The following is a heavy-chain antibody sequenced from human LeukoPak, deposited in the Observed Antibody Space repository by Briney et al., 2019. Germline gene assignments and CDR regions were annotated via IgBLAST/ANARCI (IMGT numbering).Heavy chain of an antibody. CDR1: GGTFSSYT. CDR3: ANLNDFWSGYFRGFDP. Sequence: ASVKVSCKASGGTFSSYTISWVRQAPGQGLEWMGWISAYNGNTNYAQKLQGRVTMTTDTSTSTAYMELRSLRSDDTAVYYCANLNDFWSGYFRGFDPWGQGTLVNVSS. J-gene: IGHJ5*02. D-gene: IGHD3-3*01. V-gene: IGHV1-18*01. CDR2: ISAYNGNT.